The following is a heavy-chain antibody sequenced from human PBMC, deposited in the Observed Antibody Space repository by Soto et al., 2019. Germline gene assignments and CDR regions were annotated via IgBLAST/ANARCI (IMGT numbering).Heavy chain of an antibody. Sequence: QVQLVQSGAEVKKPGASVKVSCKASGYTFTNFGISWVRQAPGQGLEWMGWISAYNGNTNYAQEVQGRVTRTTDTPTSTASMEPRSLRSADTAVYYCARGGTPIDYLGQGTLVTVSS. V-gene: IGHV1-18*01. CDR3: ARGGTPIDY. D-gene: IGHD3-16*01. CDR1: GYTFTNFG. CDR2: ISAYNGNT. J-gene: IGHJ4*02.